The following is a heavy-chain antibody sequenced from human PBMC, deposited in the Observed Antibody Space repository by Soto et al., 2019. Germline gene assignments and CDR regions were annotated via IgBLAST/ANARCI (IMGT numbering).Heavy chain of an antibody. D-gene: IGHD3-10*01. CDR1: GYTFTSYA. CDR2: INAGNGNT. J-gene: IGHJ5*02. CDR3: ARELSYYGSGSYLPDWFDP. Sequence: ASLKVSCKASGYTFTSYAMHWVRQAPGQRLEWMGWINAGNGNTKYSQKFQGRVTITADKSTSTAYMELSSLRSEDTAVYYCARELSYYGSGSYLPDWFDPWGQGTLVTVS. V-gene: IGHV1-3*01.